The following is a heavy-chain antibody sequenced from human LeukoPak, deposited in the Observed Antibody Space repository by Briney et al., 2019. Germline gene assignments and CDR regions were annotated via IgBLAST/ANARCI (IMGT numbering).Heavy chain of an antibody. V-gene: IGHV3-48*01. Sequence: GSLRLSCAASGFTFSSYSMNWVRQAPGKGLEWVSYISSSSTTIYYADSVKGRFTISRDNAKNSLYLQMNSLRAEDTAVYYCARVTYGSGTYGAFDYWGQGTLVTVSP. J-gene: IGHJ4*02. CDR1: GFTFSSYS. CDR3: ARVTYGSGTYGAFDY. CDR2: ISSSSTTI. D-gene: IGHD3-10*01.